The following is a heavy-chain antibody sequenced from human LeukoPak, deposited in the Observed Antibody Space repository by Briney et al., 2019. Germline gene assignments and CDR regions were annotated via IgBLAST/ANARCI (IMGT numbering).Heavy chain of an antibody. CDR2: IYYSGST. CDR1: GASISTGGYY. D-gene: IGHD6-13*01. V-gene: IGHV4-31*03. CDR3: ARAEYSSSWFRDF. J-gene: IGHJ4*02. Sequence: PSQTLSLTCTVSGASISTGGYYWTWIRQHPGKGLEWIGYIYYSGSTYYNPSLKSRVSMSVDTSKNQFSLTLSSVTAADTAVYFCARAEYSSSWFRDFWGQGTLVTVSS.